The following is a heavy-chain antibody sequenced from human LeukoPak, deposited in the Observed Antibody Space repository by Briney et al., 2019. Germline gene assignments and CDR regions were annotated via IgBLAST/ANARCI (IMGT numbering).Heavy chain of an antibody. CDR3: AVGIVATRDY. Sequence: ASVKVSCKTSGYTFTSYDINWVRQAPGQGLEWMGWMNPSSGNTGYAQKFQGRITMTRNISISTAYMELSSLRSEDTAVYYCAVGIVATRDYWGQGTLVTVPS. J-gene: IGHJ4*02. CDR2: MNPSSGNT. D-gene: IGHD5-12*01. CDR1: GYTFTSYD. V-gene: IGHV1-8*01.